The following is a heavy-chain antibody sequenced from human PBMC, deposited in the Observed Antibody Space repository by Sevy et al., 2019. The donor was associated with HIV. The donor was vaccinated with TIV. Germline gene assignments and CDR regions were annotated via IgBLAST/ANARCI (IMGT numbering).Heavy chain of an antibody. CDR3: ARAFCTGGSCYSLAY. D-gene: IGHD2-15*01. J-gene: IGHJ4*02. Sequence: ASVKVSCKASGYTFTTYRISWVRQAPGQGLEWMGWISAFNGDRDYAQKFQGRLTMTTDTSTSTAYMELRSLGSDDTAVYYCARAFCTGGSCYSLAYWGQGTLLTVSS. V-gene: IGHV1-18*01. CDR1: GYTFTTYR. CDR2: ISAFNGDR.